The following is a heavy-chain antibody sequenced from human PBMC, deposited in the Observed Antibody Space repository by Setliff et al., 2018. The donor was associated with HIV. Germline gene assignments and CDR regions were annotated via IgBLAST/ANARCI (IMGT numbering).Heavy chain of an antibody. CDR2: MSYDGGNK. D-gene: IGHD7-27*01. CDR1: GFTFSYFS. V-gene: IGHV3-30*18. Sequence: PGGSLRLSCAASGFTFSYFSMTWVRQAPGKGLEWVALMSYDGGNKFYADSVKGQFTISRDNSKNTLYLQMNSLRPEDTAVYYCAKDPTSHWGYYMDVWGKGTTVTVSS. J-gene: IGHJ6*03. CDR3: AKDPTSHWGYYMDV.